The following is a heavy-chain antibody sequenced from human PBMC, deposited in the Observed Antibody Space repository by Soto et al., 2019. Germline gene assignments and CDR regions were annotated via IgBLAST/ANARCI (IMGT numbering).Heavy chain of an antibody. CDR3: VRKDFYDRRFDS. CDR2: IYHSGST. D-gene: IGHD3-22*01. J-gene: IGHJ4*02. Sequence: QVQLQESGPGLVKPSGTLSLTCAVSGGSISSSHWWTWVRHPPGKGLEWIGEIYHSGSTNYNPSLNSRVTRSVDKPKNPFSLKLSSVTAADTAVYYCVRKDFYDRRFDSWGQGTLVTVSS. CDR1: GGSISSSHW. V-gene: IGHV4-4*02.